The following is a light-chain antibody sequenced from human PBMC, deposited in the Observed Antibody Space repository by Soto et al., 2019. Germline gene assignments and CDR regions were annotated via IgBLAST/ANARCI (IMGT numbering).Light chain of an antibody. CDR3: QQYYRTPPT. CDR2: WAS. V-gene: IGKV4-1*01. CDR1: QSVLYSPNNKNS. Sequence: DIVLTQSPDSLAVSLGERATINCKSSQSVLYSPNNKNSLAWYQQKPGQPPKLFIYWASLRESGFPDRFSGSGSGTDFTLTISSLQAEDVAVYYCQQYYRTPPTFGQGTKVEIK. J-gene: IGKJ1*01.